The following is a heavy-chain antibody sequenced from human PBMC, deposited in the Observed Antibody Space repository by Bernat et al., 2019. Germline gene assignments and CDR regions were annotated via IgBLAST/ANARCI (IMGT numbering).Heavy chain of an antibody. V-gene: IGHV1-2*04. CDR3: ARNVGGWFDP. D-gene: IGHD3-3*01. Sequence: QVQLVQSGAEVKKPGSSVKVSCKASGGTFSSYAISWVRQAPGQGLEWMGGIIPNSGGTNYAQKFQGWVTMTRDTSISTAYMELSRLRSDDTAVYYCARNVGGWFDPWGQGTLVTVSS. J-gene: IGHJ5*02. CDR1: GGTFSSYA. CDR2: IIPNSGGT.